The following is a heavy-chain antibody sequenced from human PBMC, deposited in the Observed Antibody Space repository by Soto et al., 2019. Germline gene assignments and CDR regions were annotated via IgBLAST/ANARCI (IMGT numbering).Heavy chain of an antibody. V-gene: IGHV4-59*01. CDR1: GDPISIYY. J-gene: IGHJ4*02. D-gene: IGHD1-7*01. CDR2: IHDSEVT. CDR3: ARAKRGENYWREFHY. Sequence: QVQLQESGPGLVKPSETLSLNCSVAGDPISIYYWSWIRQPPGKGLEWIGYIHDSEVTNYNPSLKRRVTISVDMSKNQFALKLTSVTAADTAVYYCARAKRGENYWREFHYWGQGTLVTVSS.